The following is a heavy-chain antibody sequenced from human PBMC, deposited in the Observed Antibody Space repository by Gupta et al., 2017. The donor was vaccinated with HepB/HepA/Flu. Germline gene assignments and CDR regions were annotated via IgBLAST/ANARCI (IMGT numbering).Heavy chain of an antibody. D-gene: IGHD3-10*01. J-gene: IGHJ5*02. V-gene: IGHV4-4*02. Sequence: QGQLQESGPGLVKPSGTLSHTCSVSGGSISSNNWWSWVRQHPGKGLEWIGEIYHSGSTNYNPSLKSRVTISVDKSKNQFSLKLSSVTAADTAVYYCARTRKVITMVRGVITNWFDPWGQGTLVTVSS. CDR2: IYHSGST. CDR1: GGSISSNNW. CDR3: ARTRKVITMVRGVITNWFDP.